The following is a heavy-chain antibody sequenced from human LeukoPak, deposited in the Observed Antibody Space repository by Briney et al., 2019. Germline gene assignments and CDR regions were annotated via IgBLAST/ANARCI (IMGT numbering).Heavy chain of an antibody. V-gene: IGHV3-11*01. CDR2: ISTSGSTI. CDR3: AKNRGAGSHFYYHMNV. Sequence: GGSLRLSCVSSGFTFSDSYMSWIRQAPGKGLQWISYISTSGSTIKYADSVKGRVTVSRDNAKNSLYLQVNSLRADDTAVYYCAKNRGAGSHFYYHMNVWGKGTTVTVSS. D-gene: IGHD1-26*01. J-gene: IGHJ6*03. CDR1: GFTFSDSY.